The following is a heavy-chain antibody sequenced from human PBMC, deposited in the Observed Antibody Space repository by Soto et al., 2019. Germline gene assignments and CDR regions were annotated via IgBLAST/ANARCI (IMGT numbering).Heavy chain of an antibody. J-gene: IGHJ3*02. V-gene: IGHV5-51*01. CDR1: GYSFTSYW. CDR2: VYPGVSDT. D-gene: IGHD2-2*01. Sequence: GESLKISCKGFGYSFTSYWIGWVRQMPGKGLEWMGIVYPGVSDTRYSPSFQGQVTISADKSINTAYLQWSSLKASDTAMYYCERIKARVRAPPATFDIWGQGTMVTVSS. CDR3: ERIKARVRAPPATFDI.